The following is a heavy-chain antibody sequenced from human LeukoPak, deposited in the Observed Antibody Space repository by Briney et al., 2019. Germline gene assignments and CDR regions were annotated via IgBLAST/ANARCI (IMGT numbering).Heavy chain of an antibody. J-gene: IGHJ4*02. V-gene: IGHV1-69*02. CDR3: ARVSRYYGSGSYYFDY. Sequence: GASVKVSCKASGGTFSSYTISWVRQAPGQGLEWMGRIIPILGIANYAQKFQGRVTITADKSTSTAYMELSSLRSEDTAVYYCARVSRYYGSGSYYFDYWGQGTLVTVSP. D-gene: IGHD3-10*01. CDR2: IIPILGIA. CDR1: GGTFSSYT.